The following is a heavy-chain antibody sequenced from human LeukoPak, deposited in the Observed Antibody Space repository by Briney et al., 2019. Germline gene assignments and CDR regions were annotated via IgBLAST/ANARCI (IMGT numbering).Heavy chain of an antibody. V-gene: IGHV4-59*12. CDR1: GGSISSYY. CDR3: ARSRPVHCSIISCYGLDPFAY. D-gene: IGHD2-2*01. CDR2: IYYSGST. J-gene: IGHJ4*02. Sequence: PSETLSLTCTVSGGSISSYYWSWIRQPPGKGLEWIGYIYYSGSTNYNPSLKSRVTISVDTSKNQFSLKLSSVTAADTAIYYCARSRPVHCSIISCYGLDPFAYWGQGTLVTVSS.